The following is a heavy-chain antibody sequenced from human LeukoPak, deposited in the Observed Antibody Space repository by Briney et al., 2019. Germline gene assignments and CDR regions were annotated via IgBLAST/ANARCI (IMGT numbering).Heavy chain of an antibody. CDR3: ARRGWLYGYGH. J-gene: IGHJ4*02. V-gene: IGHV4-39*01. D-gene: IGHD5-18*01. Sequence: PSETLSLTCTVSGGAINSSLYYWGWIRQSPGKGLEWIGTIYYSGLTYYSPSLKSRLTISFDTAKNQFSLRLNSVTAADTAVYYCARRGWLYGYGHWGQGTLVTVSS. CDR1: GGAINSSLYY. CDR2: IYYSGLT.